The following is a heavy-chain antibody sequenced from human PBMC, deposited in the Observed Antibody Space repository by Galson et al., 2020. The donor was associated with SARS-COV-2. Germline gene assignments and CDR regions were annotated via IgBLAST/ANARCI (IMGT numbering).Heavy chain of an antibody. CDR1: GFNFRSLA. D-gene: IGHD1-20*01. CDR2: ISYDASSQ. V-gene: IGHV3-30*04. J-gene: IGHJ3*02. CDR3: VSENNAFDI. Sequence: QLGESLKISCTASGFNFRSLAVHWVRQTPGKGLEWVAAISYDASSQFYADSVKGRFTISRDNSKHTLYLQMSSLRPEDTAVYFCVSENNAFDIWGQGTMVTVSS.